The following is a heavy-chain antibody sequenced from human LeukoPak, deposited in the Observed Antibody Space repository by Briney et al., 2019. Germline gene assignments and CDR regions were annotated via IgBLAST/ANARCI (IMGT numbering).Heavy chain of an antibody. V-gene: IGHV4-39*07. CDR1: GGSISSSSYY. CDR3: ARAKVSQTGVYYHYMDV. CDR2: MSYSGST. Sequence: PSEALSLTCTVSGGSISSSSYYWGWIRQPPGKGLEWIGSMSYSGSTHYNPSLKSRVTIPVDTSKNQFSLKVSSVTAAGTAVYYCARAKVSQTGVYYHYMDVWGKGTTVTVSS. D-gene: IGHD2-8*01. J-gene: IGHJ6*03.